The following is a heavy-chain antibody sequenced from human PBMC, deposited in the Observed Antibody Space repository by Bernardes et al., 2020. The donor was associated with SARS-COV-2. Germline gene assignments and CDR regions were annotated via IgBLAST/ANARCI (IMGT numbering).Heavy chain of an antibody. D-gene: IGHD6-19*01. CDR2: IYYSGIT. J-gene: IGHJ6*02. CDR3: ARVGAARYSSGWRYYYYGMEV. CDR1: GGSISSYY. Sequence: SETLSLTCTVSGGSISSYYWSWIRQPPGKGLELIGYIYYSGITNYNPSLKSRVTISVDTSKNQFSLKLSSVTAADTAVYYCARVGAARYSSGWRYYYYGMEVWGQGTTVTVSS. V-gene: IGHV4-59*01.